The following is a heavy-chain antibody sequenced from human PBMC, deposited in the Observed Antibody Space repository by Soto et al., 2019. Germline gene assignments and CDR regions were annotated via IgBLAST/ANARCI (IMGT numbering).Heavy chain of an antibody. J-gene: IGHJ4*02. CDR2: ISSSSSYI. CDR1: GFTFSSYS. V-gene: IGHV3-21*01. Sequence: GGSLRLSCAASGFTFSSYSMNWVRQAPGKGLEWVSSISSSSSYIYYADSVKGRFTISRDNAKDSLYLQMNSLRAEDTAVYYCARGLGGMSSSWFPSGDYWGQGTLVTVSS. CDR3: ARGLGGMSSSWFPSGDY. D-gene: IGHD6-13*01.